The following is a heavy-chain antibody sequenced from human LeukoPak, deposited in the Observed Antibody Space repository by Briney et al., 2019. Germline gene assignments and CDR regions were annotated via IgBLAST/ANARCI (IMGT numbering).Heavy chain of an antibody. J-gene: IGHJ4*02. V-gene: IGHV3-64*01. Sequence: PGGSLRLSCAAPGFTFSTYALHWVRQVPGKGLEYVSAISSIGGTTYYANSVKGRFTISRDNSKNTLYLQMGSLKPEDTAVYYCARVGDNTAFDYWGQGTLVTVSS. D-gene: IGHD2-21*01. CDR3: ARVGDNTAFDY. CDR2: ISSIGGTT. CDR1: GFTFSTYA.